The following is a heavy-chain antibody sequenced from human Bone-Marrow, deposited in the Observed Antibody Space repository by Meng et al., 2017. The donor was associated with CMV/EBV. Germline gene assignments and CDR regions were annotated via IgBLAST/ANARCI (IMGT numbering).Heavy chain of an antibody. CDR1: GGSFSGYY. Sequence: VQRQQGGARRLKPSETLSLTCAVYGGSFSGYYWSWSRQPTGKGLEWIGEINHSGSTNYNPSLKSRVTISVDTSKNQFSLKLSSVTAADTAVYYCARGVDYYDSSGYYYWGQGTLVTVSS. CDR3: ARGVDYYDSSGYYY. J-gene: IGHJ4*02. D-gene: IGHD3-22*01. CDR2: INHSGST. V-gene: IGHV4-34*01.